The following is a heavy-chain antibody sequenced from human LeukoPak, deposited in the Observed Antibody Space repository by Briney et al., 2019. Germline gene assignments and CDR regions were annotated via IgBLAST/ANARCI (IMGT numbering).Heavy chain of an antibody. CDR2: IGRSVTTI. CDR1: GFMFSDHE. CDR3: ASETSTGNFNALDI. J-gene: IGHJ3*02. Sequence: GGSLGLSCAASGFMFSDHEMNWVRQAPGKGLEWISYIGRSVTTISYSDSVKGRFAIYRDNAKNSLYLQMNSLGAEDTALYFCASETSTGNFNALDIWGQGTMVTVSS. D-gene: IGHD4-23*01. V-gene: IGHV3-48*03.